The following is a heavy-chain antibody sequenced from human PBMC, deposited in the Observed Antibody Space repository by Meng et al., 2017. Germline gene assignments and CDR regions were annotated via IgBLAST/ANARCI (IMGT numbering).Heavy chain of an antibody. D-gene: IGHD4-17*01. J-gene: IGHJ3*02. Sequence: GSLRLSCTVSGGSISSSSYYWGWIRQPPGKGLEWIGSIYYSGSTYYNPSLKSRVTISVDTSKNQFSLKLSSVTAADTAVYYCARGLKSSTVTLELFDIWGQGTMVTVSS. V-gene: IGHV4-39*07. CDR1: GGSISSSSYY. CDR2: IYYSGST. CDR3: ARGLKSSTVTLELFDI.